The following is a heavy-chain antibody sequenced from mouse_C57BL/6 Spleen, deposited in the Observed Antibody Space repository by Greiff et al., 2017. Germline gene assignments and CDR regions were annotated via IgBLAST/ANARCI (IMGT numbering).Heavy chain of an antibody. CDR3: AYSNYPYYFDY. V-gene: IGHV1-53*01. D-gene: IGHD2-5*01. CDR1: GYTFTSYW. CDR2: INPSNGGI. J-gene: IGHJ2*01. Sequence: VQLQQSGTELVKPGASVKLSCKASGYTFTSYWMHWVKQRPGQGLEWIGNINPSNGGINYNEKFKSKATLTVDKSSSTAYMQLSSLTSEDSAVYYCAYSNYPYYFDYWGQGTTLTVSS.